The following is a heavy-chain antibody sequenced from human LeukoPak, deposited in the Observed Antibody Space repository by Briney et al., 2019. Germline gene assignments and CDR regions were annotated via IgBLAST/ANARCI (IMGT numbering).Heavy chain of an antibody. V-gene: IGHV4-30-4*01. CDR3: ARDLPGDTAISGGFDL. J-gene: IGHJ2*01. CDR2: IYYSGST. Sequence: PPESLSLTCTVSGGSISSGDYYWGWIRLPPGKGLEWSAYIYYSGSTYYNPSLKSRVTISVDTSKNQFSLKLSSVTAADTAVYYRARDLPGDTAISGGFDLWGRGTLVTVSS. D-gene: IGHD5-18*01. CDR1: GGSISSGDYY.